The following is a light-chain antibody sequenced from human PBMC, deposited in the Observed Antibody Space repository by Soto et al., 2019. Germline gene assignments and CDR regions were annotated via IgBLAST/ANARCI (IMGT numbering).Light chain of an antibody. CDR1: SSNIGNNY. Sequence: QSVLTQPPSVSAAPGQKVTISCSGSSSNIGNNYVSWYQQIPGAAPKLLIYENNKRPSGIPDRFSGSKSGTSATLGITGLQTGDEADYYCGTWDSSLNVNVIFGAGTQLTVL. CDR2: ENN. J-gene: IGLJ2*01. V-gene: IGLV1-51*02. CDR3: GTWDSSLNVNVI.